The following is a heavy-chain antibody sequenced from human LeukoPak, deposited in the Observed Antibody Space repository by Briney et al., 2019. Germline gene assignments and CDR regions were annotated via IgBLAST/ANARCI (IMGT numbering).Heavy chain of an antibody. V-gene: IGHV3-11*01. CDR3: PSMKYYYDSNGYYFFI. D-gene: IGHD3-22*01. CDR2: MSSRCSTI. Sequence: GGSLRLSCAASGFTFSVYYRSWMRQAPGRGGEWVSYMSSRCSTIYYADSVKRRFTISRDNAKNSLYLQMNSLRAEDTAVYCCPSMKYYYDSNGYYFFIWGQGTLVTVSS. J-gene: IGHJ4*02. CDR1: GFTFSVYY.